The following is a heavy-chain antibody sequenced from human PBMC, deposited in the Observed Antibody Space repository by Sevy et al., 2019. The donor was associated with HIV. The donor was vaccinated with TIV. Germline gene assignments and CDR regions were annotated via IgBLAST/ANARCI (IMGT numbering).Heavy chain of an antibody. J-gene: IGHJ6*03. D-gene: IGHD2-2*01. Sequence: GGSLRLSCAASGFTFSNAWMSWVRQAPGKGLEWVGRIKSKTDGGTTDYAAPMKGRFTISRDDSKNTLYLQMNSLKTEDTAVYYCTTDHIVVVPAAKGDYYYMDVWGKGTTVTVSS. CDR1: GFTFSNAW. CDR3: TTDHIVVVPAAKGDYYYMDV. V-gene: IGHV3-15*01. CDR2: IKSKTDGGTT.